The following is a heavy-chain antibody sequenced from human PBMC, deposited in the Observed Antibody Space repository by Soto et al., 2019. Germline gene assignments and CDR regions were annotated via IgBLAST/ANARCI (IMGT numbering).Heavy chain of an antibody. Sequence: PGGSLRLSCAASGFTFDTFTMTWVRQAPGKGLEWVSSVSGSGVTTKYSDPVKGRFTISRDNSKNTLYLQLNTLTAEDTAVYYCVRNSGYDFWSRFLYWGQGALVTVSS. J-gene: IGHJ4*02. CDR2: VSGSGVTT. CDR3: VRNSGYDFWSRFLY. V-gene: IGHV3-23*01. D-gene: IGHD3-3*01. CDR1: GFTFDTFT.